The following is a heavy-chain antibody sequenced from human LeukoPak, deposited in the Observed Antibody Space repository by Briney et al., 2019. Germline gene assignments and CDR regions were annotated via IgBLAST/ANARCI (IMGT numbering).Heavy chain of an antibody. D-gene: IGHD4-23*01. CDR3: ATLTGGDDAFDT. CDR1: GGSISYYY. CDR2: VYYSGST. V-gene: IGHV4-59*01. Sequence: PSETLSLTCTVSGGSISYYYWSWIRQPPGKGLQWIGYVYYSGSTNYNPSLKSRVTISVDTSKNQFSLKLNSVTPADTAVYYCATLTGGDDAFDTWGQGTMVTVSS. J-gene: IGHJ3*02.